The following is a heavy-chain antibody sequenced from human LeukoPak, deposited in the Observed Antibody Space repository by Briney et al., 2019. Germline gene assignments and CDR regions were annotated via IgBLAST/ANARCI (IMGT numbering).Heavy chain of an antibody. CDR3: ARSKDILTGYCFDY. V-gene: IGHV4-59*02. J-gene: IGHJ4*02. CDR2: IYYSGST. D-gene: IGHD3-9*01. CDR1: GGSVSDYY. Sequence: SETLSLTCTVSGGSVSDYYWSWIRQPPGKGLEWIGYIYYSGSTNYNPSLKSRVTISVDTSKNQFSLKLSSVTAADTAVYYCARSKDILTGYCFDYWGQGTLVTVSS.